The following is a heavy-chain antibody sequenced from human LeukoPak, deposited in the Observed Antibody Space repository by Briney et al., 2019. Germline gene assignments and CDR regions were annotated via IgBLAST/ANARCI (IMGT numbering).Heavy chain of an antibody. D-gene: IGHD6-6*01. J-gene: IGHJ4*02. CDR1: GGSISSGGYY. Sequence: SETLSLTCTVSGGSISSGGYYWSWIRQPPGKGLEWIGYIYHSGSTYYNPSLKSRVTISVDRSKNQFSLKLSSVTAADTAVYYCARGVSYSSSPDYWGQGTLVTVSS. CDR3: ARGVSYSSSPDY. V-gene: IGHV4-30-2*01. CDR2: IYHSGST.